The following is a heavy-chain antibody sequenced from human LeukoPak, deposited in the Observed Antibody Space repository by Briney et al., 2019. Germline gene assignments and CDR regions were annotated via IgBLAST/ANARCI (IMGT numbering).Heavy chain of an antibody. D-gene: IGHD6-19*01. CDR1: GFTFSTHA. V-gene: IGHV4-59*11. J-gene: IGHJ5*02. CDR2: IYYSGST. Sequence: LRLSCAASGFTFSTHAMHWVRQAPGKGLEWIGYIYYSGSTNYNPSLKSRVTISVDTSKNQFSLKLSSVTAADTAVYYCARDLRGWYGMNWFDPWGQGTLVTVSS. CDR3: ARDLRGWYGMNWFDP.